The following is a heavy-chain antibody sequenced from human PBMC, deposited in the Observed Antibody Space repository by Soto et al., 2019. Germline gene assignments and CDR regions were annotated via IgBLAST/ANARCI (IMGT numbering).Heavy chain of an antibody. CDR3: ARAGPGTNPLGY. J-gene: IGHJ4*02. V-gene: IGHV1-18*01. D-gene: IGHD2-8*01. Sequence: QVQLVQSGPEVKKPGASVKVSCKASGYTFTNYGFNWVRQAPGQGLEWMGWISAYNGHTKYSQIFQARVIMTTDTSTSTAYMELRSLTSDDTAVYYCARAGPGTNPLGYWGQGTLVTVSS. CDR2: ISAYNGHT. CDR1: GYTFTNYG.